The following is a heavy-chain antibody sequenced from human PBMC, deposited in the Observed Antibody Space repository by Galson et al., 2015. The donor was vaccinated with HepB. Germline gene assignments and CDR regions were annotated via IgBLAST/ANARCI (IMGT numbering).Heavy chain of an antibody. V-gene: IGHV3-74*01. CDR1: GFTFSSYG. J-gene: IGHJ4*02. D-gene: IGHD3-22*01. CDR3: ARTASYASGSSYDS. CDR2: INTVGSTT. Sequence: LRLSCAASGFTFSSYGMHWVRQAPGQGLVWVSHINTVGSTTNFADSVKGRFTISRDNAKSTVYLQMNSLRAEDTAVYYCARTASYASGSSYDSWGQGTLVTVSS.